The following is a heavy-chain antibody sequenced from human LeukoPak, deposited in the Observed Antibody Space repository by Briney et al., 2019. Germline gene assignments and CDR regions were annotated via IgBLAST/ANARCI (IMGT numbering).Heavy chain of an antibody. Sequence: GASVKVSCKASGYTFTGYYMHWVRQAPGQGLEWMGWINPNSGGTNYAQKFQGWVTMTRDTSISTAYMELSRLRSDDTAVYYCARSTVAGHLDYWGQGTLVMVSS. D-gene: IGHD6-19*01. CDR1: GYTFTGYY. CDR3: ARSTVAGHLDY. J-gene: IGHJ4*02. CDR2: INPNSGGT. V-gene: IGHV1-2*04.